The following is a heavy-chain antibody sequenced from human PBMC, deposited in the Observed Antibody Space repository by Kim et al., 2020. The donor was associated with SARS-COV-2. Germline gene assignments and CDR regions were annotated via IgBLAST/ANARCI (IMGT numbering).Heavy chain of an antibody. CDR3: ARDQGIYCSSTSCRYGMDV. CDR1: GYTFTSYA. D-gene: IGHD2-2*01. Sequence: ASVKVSCKASGYTFTSYAMHWVRQAPGQRFEWMGWINAGNGNTKYSQKFQGRVTITRDTSASTAYMELSSLRSEDTAVYYCARDQGIYCSSTSCRYGMDVWGQGTTVTVSS. CDR2: INAGNGNT. V-gene: IGHV1-3*01. J-gene: IGHJ6*02.